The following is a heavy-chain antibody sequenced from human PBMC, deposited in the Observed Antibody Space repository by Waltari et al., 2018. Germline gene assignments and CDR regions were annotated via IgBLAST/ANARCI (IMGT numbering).Heavy chain of an antibody. CDR2: INHSGST. CDR1: GGSFSGYY. Sequence: QVQLQQWGAGLLKPSETLSLTCAVYGGSFSGYYWSWIRQPPGKGLEWIGEINHSGSTNYNPSLKSRVTISVDTSKNQFSLKLSSVTAADTALYYCAKGALAAAGIFDYWGQGTLVTVSS. D-gene: IGHD6-13*01. V-gene: IGHV4-34*01. J-gene: IGHJ4*02. CDR3: AKGALAAAGIFDY.